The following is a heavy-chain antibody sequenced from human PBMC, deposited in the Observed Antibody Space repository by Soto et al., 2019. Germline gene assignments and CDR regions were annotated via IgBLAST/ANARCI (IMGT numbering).Heavy chain of an antibody. D-gene: IGHD1-7*01. CDR2: IYHGGST. Sequence: QVQLQESGPGLVRPSETLSLTCAVSGGSITSMNWWSWVRQSPEKGLEWIGEIYHGGSTKYVPSLESRLTMSIDKSKNQFSLRLSSVTAADTAVYYCATLELGAVSWGPGILVTVSS. V-gene: IGHV4-4*02. CDR1: GGSITSMNW. CDR3: ATLELGAVS. J-gene: IGHJ5*02.